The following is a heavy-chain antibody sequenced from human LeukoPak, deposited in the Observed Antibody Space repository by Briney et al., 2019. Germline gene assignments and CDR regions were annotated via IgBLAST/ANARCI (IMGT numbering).Heavy chain of an antibody. CDR2: INPNSGGT. D-gene: IGHD6-13*01. Sequence: ASVKVSCKASGYTFTGYYMHWVRQAPGQGLEWMGRINPNSGGTNYAQKFQGRVTMTRDTSISTAYMELSRLRSDDTAVYYWARVAGEYSSSWYGLVDYWGQGTLVTVSS. CDR1: GYTFTGYY. J-gene: IGHJ4*02. V-gene: IGHV1-2*06. CDR3: ARVAGEYSSSWYGLVDY.